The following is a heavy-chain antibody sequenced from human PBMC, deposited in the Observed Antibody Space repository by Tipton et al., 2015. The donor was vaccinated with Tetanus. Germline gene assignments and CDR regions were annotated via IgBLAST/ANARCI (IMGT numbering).Heavy chain of an antibody. CDR2: IQNDGGET. D-gene: IGHD4-23*01. CDR1: GSTFREYW. J-gene: IGHJ4*02. V-gene: IGHV3-7*03. CDR3: GKQNGGRWVVDH. Sequence: SLRLSCAASGSTFREYWMSWVRQAPGKGLEWVANIQNDGGETYHLESVRGRFTISRDNAKNSLYLQMNSLSADDTAVYYCGKQNGGRWVVDHWGQGTLVTVSS.